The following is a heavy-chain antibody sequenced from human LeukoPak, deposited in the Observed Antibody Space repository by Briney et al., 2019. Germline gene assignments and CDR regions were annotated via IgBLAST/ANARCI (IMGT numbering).Heavy chain of an antibody. J-gene: IGHJ3*02. Sequence: SETLSLTCTVSGGSIISNDDYWGWIRQPPGKGLEWIGSLYYSGGTYYHSSLKSRVTISVDTSKNHFSLKLRSFTAADPALYYCARSVWSYGRVGAFDIWGQGTMVIVS. D-gene: IGHD2-21*01. CDR2: LYYSGGT. CDR3: ARSVWSYGRVGAFDI. V-gene: IGHV4-39*02. CDR1: GGSIISNDDY.